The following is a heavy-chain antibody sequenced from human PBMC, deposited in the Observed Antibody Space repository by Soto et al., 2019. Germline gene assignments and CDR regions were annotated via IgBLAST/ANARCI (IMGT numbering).Heavy chain of an antibody. CDR1: GYTFNSYG. J-gene: IGHJ4*02. D-gene: IGHD5-12*01. V-gene: IGHV1-18*01. Sequence: GASVKVSCKDSGYTFNSYGISWVRQDPGQGLEWMGWISAYNGNTNYAQKLQGRVTMTTDTSTSTAYMELRSLRSDDTAVYYCARVGQWLLVRYFDYWGQGTLVTVS. CDR2: ISAYNGNT. CDR3: ARVGQWLLVRYFDY.